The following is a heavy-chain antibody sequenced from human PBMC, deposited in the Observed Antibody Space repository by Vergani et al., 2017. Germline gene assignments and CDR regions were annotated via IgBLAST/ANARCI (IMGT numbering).Heavy chain of an antibody. Sequence: EVQLVQSGAEVNKPGASLKISCKGSGYSFTSYWIGWVRQMPGKGLEWMGIIYPGDSDTSYSPSFQGQVTISADKSISTAYLQWSSLKASDTAMYYCARHFSGYCGYDYHYDSSGPGDYWGQGTLVTVSS. J-gene: IGHJ4*02. CDR2: IYPGDSDT. CDR3: ARHFSGYCGYDYHYDSSGPGDY. CDR1: GYSFTSYW. V-gene: IGHV5-51*01. D-gene: IGHD5-12*01.